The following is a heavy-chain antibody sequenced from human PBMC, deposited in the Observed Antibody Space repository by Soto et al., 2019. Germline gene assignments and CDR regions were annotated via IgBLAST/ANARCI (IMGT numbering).Heavy chain of an antibody. CDR1: AFNFRDYW. D-gene: IGHD2-2*01. V-gene: IGHV3-7*04. Sequence: EVQLVESGGGLVQPGGSLRLSCAASAFNFRDYWMSWVRQAPGKGLEWVAKINEDGSEKYYVDSVKDRFTISRDNAKNSLYLQMNSLTVEDTAMYYCARASSSTSGAIDYWGQGTLVTVSS. CDR2: INEDGSEK. CDR3: ARASSSTSGAIDY. J-gene: IGHJ4*02.